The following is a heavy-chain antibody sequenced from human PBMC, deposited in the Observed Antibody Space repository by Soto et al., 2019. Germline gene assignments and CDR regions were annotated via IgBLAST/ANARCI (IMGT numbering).Heavy chain of an antibody. V-gene: IGHV1-69*01. J-gene: IGHJ6*02. CDR1: GGTFSSFV. CDR2: TIPIFASA. Sequence: QVQLLQSGAEVKKPGSSVRVSCKASGGTFSSFVVIWVRQAPGQGLEWMGETIPIFASANYAQNFQGRVAINSDDFTNTVYMELSNLRSDDAAVYYCAAGEKSGYYGFDVWGQGTTVIVSS. CDR3: AAGEKSGYYGFDV. D-gene: IGHD3-16*01.